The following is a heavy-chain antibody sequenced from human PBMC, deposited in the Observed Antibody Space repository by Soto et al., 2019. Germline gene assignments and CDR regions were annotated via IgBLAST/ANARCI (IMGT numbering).Heavy chain of an antibody. D-gene: IGHD3-16*01. Sequence: ASVKVSCKASGYTFTSYGISWVRQAPGQGLEWMGWISAYNGNTNYAQTLQGRVTMTTDTSTSTAYMELRSLRSDDTNVYYYASPLHPRAPCRSIEWSIYDSLEIWDKGTMFRISS. CDR2: ISAYNGNT. CDR3: ASPLHPRAPCRSIEWSIYDSLEI. CDR1: GYTFTSYG. V-gene: IGHV1-18*01. J-gene: IGHJ6*04.